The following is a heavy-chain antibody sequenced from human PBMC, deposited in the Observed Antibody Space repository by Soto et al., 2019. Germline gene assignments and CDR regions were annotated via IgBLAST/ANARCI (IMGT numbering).Heavy chain of an antibody. CDR2: ISSSSSYI. J-gene: IGHJ3*02. V-gene: IGHV3-21*01. CDR3: ARAEDVVVAATSAFDI. Sequence: EVQLVESGGGLVKPGGSLRLSCAASGFTFSSYSMNWVRQAPGKGLELVSSISSSSSYIYYADSVKGRFTISRDNAKNALYLQMNSLRAEDTAVYYCARAEDVVVAATSAFDIWGQGTMVTVSS. D-gene: IGHD2-15*01. CDR1: GFTFSSYS.